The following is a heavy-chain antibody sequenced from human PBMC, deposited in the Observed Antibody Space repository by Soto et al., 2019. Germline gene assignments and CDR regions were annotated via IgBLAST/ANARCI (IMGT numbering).Heavy chain of an antibody. J-gene: IGHJ4*02. CDR1: GYTFTTYY. Sequence: QVQLVQSGAEVKKPGASVKVSCKASGYTFTTYYVHWVRQAPGQGLEWMGIISPDGGRTSYAQKFHGRVTMTRDTPKSTVHMEPSSLRSEDTAVSYCATRDPGHYWGQGTLVTVSS. CDR3: ATRDPGHY. CDR2: ISPDGGRT. V-gene: IGHV1-46*01.